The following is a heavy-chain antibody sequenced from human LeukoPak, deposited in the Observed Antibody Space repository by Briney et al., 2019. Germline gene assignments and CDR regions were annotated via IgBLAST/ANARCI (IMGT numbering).Heavy chain of an antibody. D-gene: IGHD3-22*01. CDR1: GFIFSSYS. CDR3: ARDLGYDSSGFDY. J-gene: IGHJ4*02. Sequence: PGGSLRLSCAASGFIFSSYSMNWVRQAPGKGLEWVSSISSSSSYIYYADSVKGRFTISRDNAKNSLYLQMNSLRAEDTAVYYCARDLGYDSSGFDYWGQGTLVTVSS. CDR2: ISSSSSYI. V-gene: IGHV3-21*01.